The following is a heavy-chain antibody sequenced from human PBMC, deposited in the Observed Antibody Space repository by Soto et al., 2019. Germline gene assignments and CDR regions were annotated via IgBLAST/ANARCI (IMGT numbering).Heavy chain of an antibody. V-gene: IGHV3-23*01. CDR1: GFTFSGYS. Sequence: GGSLRLSCAASGFTFSGYSMSWVRQAPGKGLECVSSISGSGGDTFYAASVKGRFTISRDNSKNTLYLQMTGLRAEDTALYFCAKDSALPYSGSFFDYWGQGTLVTVSS. CDR2: ISGSGGDT. J-gene: IGHJ4*02. D-gene: IGHD1-26*01. CDR3: AKDSALPYSGSFFDY.